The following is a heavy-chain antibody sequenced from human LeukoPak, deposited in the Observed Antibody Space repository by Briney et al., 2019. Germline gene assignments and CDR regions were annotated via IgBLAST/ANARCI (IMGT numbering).Heavy chain of an antibody. V-gene: IGHV3-7*01. CDR1: GFTFSSYW. CDR3: SNFETVGVKSFES. CDR2: IKQDGSEK. D-gene: IGHD1-26*01. J-gene: IGHJ4*02. Sequence: QPGGSLRLSCAASGFTFSSYWMSWVRQAPGKGLEWVANIKQDGSEKYYVDSVKGRFTISRDNAKNSLYLQMNSLRAEDTAVYYCSNFETVGVKSFESWGQGALVTVSS.